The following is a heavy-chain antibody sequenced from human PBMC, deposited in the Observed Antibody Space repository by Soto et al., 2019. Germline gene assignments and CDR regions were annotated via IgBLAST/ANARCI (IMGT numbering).Heavy chain of an antibody. CDR3: ALRTGNWNPLGD. V-gene: IGHV1-69*02. J-gene: IGHJ4*02. CDR2: IVPMIGKV. Sequence: QVQLVQSGAEVEKPGSSVKVSCKVSGGTTSSYTIGWVRQAPGQGLQWMGNIVPMIGKVDYAQTFQDRVTLTADKSTRTVYMELRSLRSEVTAVYFCALRTGNWNPLGDWGQGTLVTVSS. CDR1: GGTTSSYT. D-gene: IGHD1-1*01.